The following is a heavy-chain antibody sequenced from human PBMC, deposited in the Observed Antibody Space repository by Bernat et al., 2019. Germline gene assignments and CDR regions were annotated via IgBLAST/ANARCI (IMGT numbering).Heavy chain of an antibody. CDR3: ARTPAGDYAGWLDP. J-gene: IGHJ5*02. V-gene: IGHV4-31*01. D-gene: IGHD4-17*01. CDR1: GGSISSGGYY. CDR2: IYYSGST. Sequence: QVQLQESGPGLVKPSQTLSLTCTVSGGSISSGGYYWSWIRQHPGKGLEWIGYIYYSGSTYYNPSLKSLVTISVDTSKNQFSLKLSSVTAADTAVYYCARTPAGDYAGWLDPWGQGTLVTVSS.